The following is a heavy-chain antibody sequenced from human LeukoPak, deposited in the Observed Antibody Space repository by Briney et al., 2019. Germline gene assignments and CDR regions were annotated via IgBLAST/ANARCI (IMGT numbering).Heavy chain of an antibody. J-gene: IGHJ4*02. V-gene: IGHV1-69*04. CDR3: AGSGYSSSWVN. Sequence: SVKVSCKASGGTFSSYAISWGRQAPGQGLEWMGRIIPIIGIANYAQKFKGRVTITADKSTSTAYMEMSSLRSEDTAVYYCAGSGYSSSWVNWGQGSMVIVSS. D-gene: IGHD6-13*01. CDR2: IIPIIGIA. CDR1: GGTFSSYA.